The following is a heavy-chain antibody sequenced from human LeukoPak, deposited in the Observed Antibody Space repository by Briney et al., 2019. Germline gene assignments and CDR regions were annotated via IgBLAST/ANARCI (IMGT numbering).Heavy chain of an antibody. V-gene: IGHV3-23*01. CDR2: ISGSGGTT. Sequence: GGSLRLSCAASGFIFSTYGMRWVRQAPGKGLKWVSSISGSGGTTFYADSVKGRFTISRDNSKNTLYLQMNSLRAEDTAAYYCANAGPGYNSGSNYYYGMDVWGQGTTVTVSS. CDR1: GFIFSTYG. J-gene: IGHJ6*02. CDR3: ANAGPGYNSGSNYYYGMDV. D-gene: IGHD6-19*01.